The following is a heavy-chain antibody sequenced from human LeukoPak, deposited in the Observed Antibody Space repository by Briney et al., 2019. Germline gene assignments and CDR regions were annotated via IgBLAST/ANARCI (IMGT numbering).Heavy chain of an antibody. CDR2: IFFTGNT. D-gene: IGHD3-22*01. CDR3: ARSERVTMILGGGFDI. CDR1: GGSVSSPDDY. V-gene: IGHV4-39*06. Sequence: SETLSLTCTVSGGSVSSPDDYWGWIRQPPGKGLEWSGSIFFTGNTLYNPSLTSRVSMSIDLSMNQFTLRLSSVTAADTAVYYCARSERVTMILGGGFDIWGQGTMVTVSS. J-gene: IGHJ3*02.